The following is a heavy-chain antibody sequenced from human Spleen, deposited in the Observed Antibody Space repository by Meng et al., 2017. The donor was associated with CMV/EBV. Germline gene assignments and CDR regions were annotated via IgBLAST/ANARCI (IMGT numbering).Heavy chain of an antibody. CDR2: SINHSGST. D-gene: IGHD1-7*01. CDR1: GGSFRAYY. V-gene: IGHV4-34*01. Sequence: SETLSLTCAVYGGSFRAYYWSWIRQHPGKGLEWIGESINHSGSTKYNPSLKTRVTISVDTSKNQFSLRLSSVTAADTAVYYCARGLDWNYPDAFDIWGQGTVVTVSS. CDR3: ARGLDWNYPDAFDI. J-gene: IGHJ3*02.